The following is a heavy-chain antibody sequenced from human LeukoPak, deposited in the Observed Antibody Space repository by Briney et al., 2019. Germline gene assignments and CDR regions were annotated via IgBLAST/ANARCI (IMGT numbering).Heavy chain of an antibody. J-gene: IGHJ6*03. CDR1: GYTFTSYG. CDR2: ISAYNGNT. V-gene: IGHV1-18*01. CDR3: ARDPPPEGRPGVHYYYYMDV. D-gene: IGHD3-10*01. Sequence: ASVKVSRKASGYTFTSYGISWVRQAPGQGLEWMGWISAYNGNTNYAQKLQGRVTMTTATSTSTAYMELRSLRSDDAAVYYCARDPPPEGRPGVHYYYYMDVWGKGTTVTVSS.